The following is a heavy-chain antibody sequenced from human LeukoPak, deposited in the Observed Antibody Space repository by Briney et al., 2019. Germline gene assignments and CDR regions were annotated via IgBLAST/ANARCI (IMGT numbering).Heavy chain of an antibody. V-gene: IGHV4-4*02. CDR2: IFHSGRT. D-gene: IGHD4-17*01. J-gene: IGHJ4*02. CDR3: ARVPAFYYGDYWTSSNYFDY. Sequence: SGTLSLTCTVSGVSISSTNWFSWVRQPPGKGLEWIGEIFHSGRTNYNPSLKSRVSISEDKSRNQFSLKLSSMTAADTAMYYCARVPAFYYGDYWTSSNYFDYWGQGTLVTVS. CDR1: GVSISSTNW.